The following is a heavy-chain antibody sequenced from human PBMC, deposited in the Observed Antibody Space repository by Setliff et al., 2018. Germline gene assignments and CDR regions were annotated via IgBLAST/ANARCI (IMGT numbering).Heavy chain of an antibody. Sequence: PSETLSLTCTVSGDSINTPTYHWGWVRQPPGKGLEWIGLIYYTGITYYNPSLKSRVTISEDMSENQISLKLNPVPAADTAVYYCARMAVRVASRPSSPLDYYYYMDLWGKGATVTVSS. D-gene: IGHD6-6*01. V-gene: IGHV4-39*01. CDR2: IYYTGIT. CDR1: GDSINTPTYH. CDR3: ARMAVRVASRPSSPLDYYYYMDL. J-gene: IGHJ6*03.